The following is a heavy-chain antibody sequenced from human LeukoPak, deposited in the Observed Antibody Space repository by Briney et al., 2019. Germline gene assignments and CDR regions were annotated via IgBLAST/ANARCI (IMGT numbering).Heavy chain of an antibody. CDR1: GFTFSSYG. CDR2: ISYDGSNK. D-gene: IGHD6-19*01. Sequence: GRSLRLSCAASGFTFSSYGMHWVRQAPGKGLEGVAVISYDGSNKYYADSVKGRFTISRDNSQNTLYLQMNSLRAEDTAVYYCAKVEVYSSGWYRGFYGMDVWGQGTTVTVSS. V-gene: IGHV3-30*18. J-gene: IGHJ6*02. CDR3: AKVEVYSSGWYRGFYGMDV.